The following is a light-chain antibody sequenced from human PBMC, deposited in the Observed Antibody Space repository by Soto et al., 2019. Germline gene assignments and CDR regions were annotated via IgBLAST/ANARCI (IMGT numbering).Light chain of an antibody. V-gene: IGKV3-15*01. J-gene: IGKJ1*01. Sequence: EIVMTQSPATLSLSPGERATLSCRASQSVSSNLAWYQQKPGQAPRLLIYGASTRATGIPARFSGSGSGTEFTLTISSLESEDFAVYCCQQYNNWPWTFGQGTKVEIK. CDR1: QSVSSN. CDR2: GAS. CDR3: QQYNNWPWT.